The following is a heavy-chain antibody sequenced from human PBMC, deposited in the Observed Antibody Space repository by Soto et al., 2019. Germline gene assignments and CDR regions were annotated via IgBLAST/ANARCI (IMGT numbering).Heavy chain of an antibody. CDR2: ISSSSSTI. Sequence: EVQLVESGGGLVQPGGSLRLSCAASGFTFSSYSMNWVRQAPGKGLEWVSYISSSSSTIYYADSVKGRFTISRDNAKKSRYLQMNSLRDEGTAVYYCAREGGLLNWFDPWGQGTLVTVSS. CDR1: GFTFSSYS. CDR3: AREGGLLNWFDP. J-gene: IGHJ5*02. V-gene: IGHV3-48*02.